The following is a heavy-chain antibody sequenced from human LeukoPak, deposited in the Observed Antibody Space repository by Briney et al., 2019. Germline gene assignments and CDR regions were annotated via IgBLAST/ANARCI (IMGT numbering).Heavy chain of an antibody. CDR1: GGSISSGGYY. CDR2: IYYSGST. CDR3: AREGDYGDYLHYFDY. V-gene: IGHV4-31*03. D-gene: IGHD4-17*01. J-gene: IGHJ4*02. Sequence: SETLSLTCTVSGGSISSGGYYWSWIRQHPGKGLEWIGYIYYSGSTYYNPSLKSRVTISVDTSKNQFSLKLSSVTAADTAVYYCAREGDYGDYLHYFDYWGQGTLVTVSS.